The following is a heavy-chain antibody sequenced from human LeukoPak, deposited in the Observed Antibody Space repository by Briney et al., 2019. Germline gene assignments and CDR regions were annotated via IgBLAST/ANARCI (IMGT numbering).Heavy chain of an antibody. V-gene: IGHV3-7*01. Sequence: PGGSLRLSCAASGFTFSTSWMSWVRQAPGKGLEWVANIRKDGSDIHYVDSVKGRFTISRDNAKNSLYLQMNSLRAEDTAVYYCAREDWNDNWGQGTLVTVSS. J-gene: IGHJ4*02. CDR3: AREDWNDN. D-gene: IGHD1-1*01. CDR2: IRKDGSDI. CDR1: GFTFSTSW.